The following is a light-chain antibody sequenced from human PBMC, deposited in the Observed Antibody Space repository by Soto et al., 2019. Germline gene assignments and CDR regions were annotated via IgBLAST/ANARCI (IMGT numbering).Light chain of an antibody. CDR2: GNS. V-gene: IGLV1-40*01. CDR3: QSYDSSLSGWV. Sequence: QSVLTQPPSVSGATGQTVTISCTGSSSNIGAGYDVHWYQQLPGTAPKLLIYGNSNRPSGVPDRFSGSKSGTSASLAITGFQAEDDADYYCQSYDSSLSGWVFGGGTKLTVL. CDR1: SSNIGAGYD. J-gene: IGLJ3*02.